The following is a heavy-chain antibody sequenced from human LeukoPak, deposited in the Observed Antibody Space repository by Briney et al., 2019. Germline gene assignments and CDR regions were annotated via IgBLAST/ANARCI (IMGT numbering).Heavy chain of an antibody. D-gene: IGHD3-3*01. Sequence: ASVKVSCKASGYTFTSYYMHWVRQAPGQGLEWMGWINPNSGGTNYAQKFQGRVTMTRDTSISTAYMELSRLRSDDTAVYYCARDPWRYYDSWSGYYTGSFDYWGQGTLVTVSS. J-gene: IGHJ4*02. CDR3: ARDPWRYYDSWSGYYTGSFDY. CDR2: INPNSGGT. V-gene: IGHV1-2*02. CDR1: GYTFTSYY.